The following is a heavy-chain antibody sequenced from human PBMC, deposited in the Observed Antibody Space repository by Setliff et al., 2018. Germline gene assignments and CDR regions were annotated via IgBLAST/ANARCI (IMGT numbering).Heavy chain of an antibody. CDR2: IYTDGST. D-gene: IGHD1-26*01. V-gene: IGHV4-4*07. J-gene: IGHJ6*03. CDR1: GGSLSSFHY. CDR3: ATRKSSGRLYYMDV. Sequence: SETLSLTCTVSGGSLSSFHYWSWIRQPAGKGLEWIGQIYTDGSTNYNPSLKSRVTISGDTSKNQVSLRLSSVTAADTAVYYCATRKSSGRLYYMDVWGKGTTVTVSS.